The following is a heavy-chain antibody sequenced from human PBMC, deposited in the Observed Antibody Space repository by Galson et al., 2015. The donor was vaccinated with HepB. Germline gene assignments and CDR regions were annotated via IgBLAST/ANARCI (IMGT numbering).Heavy chain of an antibody. CDR2: IYSGGST. J-gene: IGHJ5*02. CDR3: ARDRRRDHNWFDP. Sequence: SLRLSCAASGFTVSSNYMSWVRQAPGKGLEWVSVIYSGGSTYYADSVKGRFTISGDNSKNTLYLQMNSLRAEDTAVYYCARDRRRDHNWFDPWGQGTLVTVSS. V-gene: IGHV3-53*01. CDR1: GFTVSSNY.